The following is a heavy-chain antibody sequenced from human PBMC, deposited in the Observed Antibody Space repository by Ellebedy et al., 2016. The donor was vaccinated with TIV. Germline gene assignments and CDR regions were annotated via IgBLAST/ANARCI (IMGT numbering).Heavy chain of an antibody. CDR1: GGSSSGFY. V-gene: IGHV4-34*01. CDR2: ISHSGST. D-gene: IGHD6-13*01. Sequence: MPSETLSLTCAVYGGSSSGFYWSRIRQPPGKGLEWIGEISHSGSTNYNSSLKSRVTISVDTSKNQFSLKLTSITAADTAVYYCARRVIASAYFDSWGQGTLGTVSS. J-gene: IGHJ4*02. CDR3: ARRVIASAYFDS.